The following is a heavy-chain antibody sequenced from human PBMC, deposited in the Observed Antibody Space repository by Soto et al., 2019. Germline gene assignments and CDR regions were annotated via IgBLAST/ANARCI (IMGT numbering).Heavy chain of an antibody. Sequence: QVQLVQSRAEVKKPGSSVKVSCKASGGIFSSYAISWLRQAPGQGLEWMGAVIPILGQAYYAQDLQDRVSITADDCTRTTYMELSSLRSEAAAVYFCARVGGIGAPPGTDYWGQGTLVTVSS. V-gene: IGHV1-69*01. J-gene: IGHJ4*02. CDR2: VIPILGQA. CDR3: ARVGGIGAPPGTDY. CDR1: GGIFSSYA. D-gene: IGHD6-6*01.